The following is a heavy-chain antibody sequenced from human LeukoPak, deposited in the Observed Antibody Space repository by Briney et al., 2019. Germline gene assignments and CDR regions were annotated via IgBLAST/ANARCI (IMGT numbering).Heavy chain of an antibody. CDR1: GYTFTNYG. Sequence: ASVKVSCKASGYTFTNYGISWVRQAPGQGFEWMGWISGYNGNTNYAQKFQGRVTMTTDTSTSTAYMELSSLRSEDTAVYYCATTTSGSSWYGGYYYYYMDVWGKGTTVTISS. J-gene: IGHJ6*03. D-gene: IGHD6-13*01. V-gene: IGHV1-18*01. CDR3: ATTTSGSSWYGGYYYYYMDV. CDR2: ISGYNGNT.